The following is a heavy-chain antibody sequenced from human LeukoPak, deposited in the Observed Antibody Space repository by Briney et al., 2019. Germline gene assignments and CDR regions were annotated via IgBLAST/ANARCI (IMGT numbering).Heavy chain of an antibody. D-gene: IGHD3-9*01. J-gene: IGHJ4*02. V-gene: IGHV4-59*01. CDR1: SGSISSYW. Sequence: SETLSLTCTVSSGSISSYWWSWIRQPPAKGLAWIGYTFYSGSTNYNPSLKSRVTISVDTSKNQFSLTLMYLTAADTAVYYCARRGTIHHILDFWGQGTLVTVSS. CDR2: TFYSGST. CDR3: ARRGTIHHILDF.